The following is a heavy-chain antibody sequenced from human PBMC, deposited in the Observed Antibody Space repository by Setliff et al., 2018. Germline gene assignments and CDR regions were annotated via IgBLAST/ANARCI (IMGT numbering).Heavy chain of an antibody. CDR1: GFSLSSNGVG. CDR3: ARSRYELPHYYFDY. V-gene: IGHV2-5*02. D-gene: IGHD1-7*01. Sequence: LVNPTQPLTLTCSFSGFSLSSNGVGVGWIRQPPGKAPEWLGIIYWDDDKRYSPSLKHRLTITKDTSRNQVILTMTNVEPVDTATYYCARSRYELPHYYFDYWGQGILVTVS. J-gene: IGHJ4*02. CDR2: IYWDDDK.